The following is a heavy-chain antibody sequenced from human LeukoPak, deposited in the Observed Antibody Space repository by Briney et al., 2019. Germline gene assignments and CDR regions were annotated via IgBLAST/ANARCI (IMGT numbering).Heavy chain of an antibody. CDR2: ISSSGSTI. Sequence: PGGSLRLSCAASGFTFSSYEMNWVRQAPGKGLEWVSYISSSGSTIYYADSVKGRFTISRDNAKNSLYLQMNSLRAEDTAVYYCARVWVVRGVIDWFDPWGQGTLVTVSS. J-gene: IGHJ5*02. V-gene: IGHV3-48*03. CDR1: GFTFSSYE. CDR3: ARVWVVRGVIDWFDP. D-gene: IGHD3-10*01.